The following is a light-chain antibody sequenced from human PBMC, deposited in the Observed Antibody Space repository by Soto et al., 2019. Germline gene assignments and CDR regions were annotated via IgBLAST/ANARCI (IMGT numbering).Light chain of an antibody. V-gene: IGLV2-14*01. CDR1: SNDIGGYNY. CDR3: SSFSVASPL. J-gene: IGLJ1*01. Sequence: QAVLTQPASMSGSPGQSVTISCAGTSNDIGGYNYVSGYQHHPGTAPKLIIYDVSSRPAGVSHRFSGSKSGNTASLTISGLQAEDEADYYCSSFSVASPLFGTGTKVTVL. CDR2: DVS.